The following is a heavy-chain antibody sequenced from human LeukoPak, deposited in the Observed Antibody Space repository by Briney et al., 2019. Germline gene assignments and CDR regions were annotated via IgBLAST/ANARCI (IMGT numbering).Heavy chain of an antibody. V-gene: IGHV3-7*01. D-gene: IGHD3-22*01. Sequence: GGSLRLSCAATGFTFSTYWMSWVRQAPGKGLEWVANINQDGSEKYSVDSVKGRFTISRDNAKSSLYLQMNSLRADDTAVYYCARDRALYDSRRGYYYTEDDYWGQGTLVTVSS. CDR1: GFTFSTYW. CDR2: INQDGSEK. J-gene: IGHJ4*02. CDR3: ARDRALYDSRRGYYYTEDDY.